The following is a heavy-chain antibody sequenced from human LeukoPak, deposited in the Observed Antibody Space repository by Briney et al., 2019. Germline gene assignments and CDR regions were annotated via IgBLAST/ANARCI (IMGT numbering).Heavy chain of an antibody. CDR2: IYPGDSDT. D-gene: IGHD3-22*01. J-gene: IGHJ4*02. CDR1: GYSVTSYW. V-gene: IGHV5-51*01. Sequence: GESLKISCQGSGYSVTSYWIGWVRQMPGKGLEWMGIIYPGDSDTRYSPTFQGQVTISAYKSISTAYLQSSSLKASDTAMYYCARHDGSGYNFDYWGQGTLVTVSS. CDR3: ARHDGSGYNFDY.